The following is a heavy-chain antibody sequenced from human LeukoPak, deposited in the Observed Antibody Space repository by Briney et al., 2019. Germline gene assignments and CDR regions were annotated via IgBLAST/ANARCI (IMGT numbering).Heavy chain of an antibody. CDR2: INHSGST. V-gene: IGHV4-34*01. J-gene: IGHJ5*02. D-gene: IGHD3-22*01. CDR3: ARGRDSSGYYNWFDP. CDR1: GGSFSGYY. Sequence: SETLSLTCAVYGGSFSGYYWSWLRQPPGKGLEWIGEINHSGSTNYNPSLTSRVTISVDTSKNQFSLKLSSVTAADTAVYYCARGRDSSGYYNWFDPWGQGTLVTVSS.